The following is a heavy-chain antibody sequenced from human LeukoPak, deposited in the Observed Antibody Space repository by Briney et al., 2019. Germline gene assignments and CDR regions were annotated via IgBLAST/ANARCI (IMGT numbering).Heavy chain of an antibody. CDR1: GGSISSYY. D-gene: IGHD6-13*01. CDR3: ARHSAGSSWRFDP. Sequence: YPSETLSLTCTVSGGSISSYYWSWIRQPPGKGLEWIGYIYYSGSTNYNPSLKSRVTISVDTSKNQFSLKLSSVTAADTAVYYCARHSAGSSWRFDPWGQGTLVTVSS. CDR2: IYYSGST. V-gene: IGHV4-59*08. J-gene: IGHJ5*02.